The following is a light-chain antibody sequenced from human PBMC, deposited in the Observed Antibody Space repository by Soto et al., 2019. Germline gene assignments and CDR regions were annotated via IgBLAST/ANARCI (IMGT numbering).Light chain of an antibody. CDR2: KAS. CDR1: QSIGNW. CDR3: QQYYSYV. J-gene: IGKJ3*01. V-gene: IGKV1-5*03. Sequence: DVQMTQTPSSLSASVGDRVILTCRASQSIGNWLAWYQQKPGKAPKLLIYKASSLESGVPTRFSGSGSGTDFTLTISSLQPEDFATYYCQQYYSYVFGPGTKVDIK.